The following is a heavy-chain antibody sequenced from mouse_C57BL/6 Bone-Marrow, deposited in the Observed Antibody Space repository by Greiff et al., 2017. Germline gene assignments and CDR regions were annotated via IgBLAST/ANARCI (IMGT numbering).Heavy chain of an antibody. Sequence: VKLQQPGAELVKPGASVKLSCKASGYTFTSYWMHWVKQRPGQGLEWIGMIHPNSGSTNYNEKFKSKATLTVDKSSSTAYMQLSSLTSEDSAVYYCARSGGSSLFAYWGQGTLVTVSA. J-gene: IGHJ3*01. CDR3: ARSGGSSLFAY. V-gene: IGHV1-64*01. CDR2: IHPNSGST. D-gene: IGHD1-1*01. CDR1: GYTFTSYW.